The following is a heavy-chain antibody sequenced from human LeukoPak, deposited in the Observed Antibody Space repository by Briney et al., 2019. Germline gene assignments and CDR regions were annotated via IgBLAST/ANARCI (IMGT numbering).Heavy chain of an antibody. J-gene: IGHJ6*03. CDR3: ARSGYNQRYDSSGYRPNYYYYYMDV. D-gene: IGHD3-22*01. V-gene: IGHV1-2*02. CDR2: ISPNSGGT. CDR1: GYSFSGHY. Sequence: GASVKVSCKASGYSFSGHYMHWVRQAPGQGPEWMGWISPNSGGTNYAQKFQGRVTITADESTSTAYMELSSLRSEDTAVYYCARSGYNQRYDSSGYRPNYYYYYMDVWGKGTTVTISS.